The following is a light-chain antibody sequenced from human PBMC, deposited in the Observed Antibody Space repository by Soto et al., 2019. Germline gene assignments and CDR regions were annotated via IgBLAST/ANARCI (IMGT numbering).Light chain of an antibody. Sequence: VMTQSPANLSVSPGEGVTLSCRASQNVATNLAWYQLKPGQAPRLLVYGSSTRATGIPATFSGSGSGTQFSLTISSLQSEDSAVYYCQPYYQWGLSFGGGTKVDIK. CDR1: QNVATN. V-gene: IGKV3D-15*01. J-gene: IGKJ4*01. CDR3: QPYYQWGLS. CDR2: GSS.